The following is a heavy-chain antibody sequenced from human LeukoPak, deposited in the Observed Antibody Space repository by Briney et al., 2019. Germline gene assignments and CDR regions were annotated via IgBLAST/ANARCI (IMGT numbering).Heavy chain of an antibody. J-gene: IGHJ4*02. CDR2: IYYSGST. CDR3: AREEVFDSSGYFDY. D-gene: IGHD3-22*01. Sequence: PSETLSLTCTVSGGSISGGGYYWSWIRQHPGKGLEWIGYIYYSGSTYYNPSLKSRVTISVDTSKNQFSLKLSSVTAADTAVYYCAREEVFDSSGYFDYWGQGTLVTVSS. V-gene: IGHV4-31*03. CDR1: GGSISGGGYY.